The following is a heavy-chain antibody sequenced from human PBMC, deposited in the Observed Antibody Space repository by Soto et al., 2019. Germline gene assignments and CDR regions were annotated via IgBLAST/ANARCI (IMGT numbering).Heavy chain of an antibody. CDR2: IHHTGST. CDR1: GRSISEINSY. J-gene: IGHJ5*02. V-gene: IGHV4-39*01. CDR3: ARPEGGYGSGYSWFDP. D-gene: IGHD5-12*01. Sequence: QLQLQESGPGLVKPSETLSLTCSVSGRSISEINSYWGWIRQTPGEGLEWIGTIHHTGSTYYNPSLKSRVIISLDTSKNQFSLKLSSVTAADTALYYCARPEGGYGSGYSWFDPWGQGTRVTVSP.